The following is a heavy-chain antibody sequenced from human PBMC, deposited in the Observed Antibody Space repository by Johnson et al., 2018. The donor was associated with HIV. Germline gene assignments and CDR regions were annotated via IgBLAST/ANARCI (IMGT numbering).Heavy chain of an antibody. V-gene: IGHV3-30*04. CDR1: GFAFSSYA. D-gene: IGHD1-26*01. CDR2: ISYDGTSK. J-gene: IGHJ3*02. Sequence: QVQLVESGGGVVQPGRSLRLSCAASGFAFSSYAMHWVRQAPGKGLEWVAVISYDGTSKYQADPVKGRLTISRENSKNTLYLQMTSRRAEDTAVYYCARDAPDSGSYHAFDIWGQGTMVTVYS. CDR3: ARDAPDSGSYHAFDI.